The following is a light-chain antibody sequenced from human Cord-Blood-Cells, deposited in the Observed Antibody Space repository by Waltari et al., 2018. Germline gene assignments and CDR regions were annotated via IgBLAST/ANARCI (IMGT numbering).Light chain of an antibody. J-gene: IGKJ4*01. Sequence: DIVMTQSPASLAVSLGARATINCKSSQSVLYSSNNKNYLAWYQQKPGQPPKLLIYWASTRESGVPDRFSGSGSGTDFTLTISSLQAEDVAVYYCQQYYSTPRTFGGGTKVEIK. CDR1: QSVLYSSNNKNY. CDR3: QQYYSTPRT. V-gene: IGKV4-1*01. CDR2: WAS.